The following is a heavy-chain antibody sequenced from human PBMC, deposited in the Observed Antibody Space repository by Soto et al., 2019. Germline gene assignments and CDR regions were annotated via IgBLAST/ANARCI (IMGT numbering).Heavy chain of an antibody. Sequence: SVKVSCTASGGTFSSYAISWVRQAPGQGLEWMGGIIPIFGTANYAQKFQGRVTITADESTSTAYMELSSLRSEDTAVYYCARVGITMVRDTYSYYGVEGWGQGTTVTV. D-gene: IGHD3-10*01. CDR1: GGTFSSYA. CDR2: IIPIFGTA. V-gene: IGHV1-69*13. CDR3: ARVGITMVRDTYSYYGVEG. J-gene: IGHJ6*02.